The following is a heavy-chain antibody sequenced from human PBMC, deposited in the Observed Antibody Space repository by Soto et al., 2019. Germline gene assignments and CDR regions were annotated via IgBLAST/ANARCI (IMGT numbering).Heavy chain of an antibody. Sequence: KPSETLSLTCTVSGGSISSGGYYWSWIRQHPGKGLEWIGYIYYSGSTYYNPSLKSRVTISVDTSKNQFSLKLSSVTAADTAVYYCARDGFDYGGNLGILDAFDIWGQGTMVTVS. CDR3: ARDGFDYGGNLGILDAFDI. D-gene: IGHD4-17*01. CDR1: GGSISSGGYY. J-gene: IGHJ3*02. V-gene: IGHV4-31*03. CDR2: IYYSGST.